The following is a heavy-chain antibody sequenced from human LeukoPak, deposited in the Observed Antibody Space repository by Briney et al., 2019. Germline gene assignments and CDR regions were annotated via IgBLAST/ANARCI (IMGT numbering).Heavy chain of an antibody. CDR1: GFTFSTYT. Sequence: AGTLRLSCAASGFTFSTYTMNWVRQAPGRGLEWVSCISSSSTTISYADSVKGRFTVSRDNDKNSLYLQMNSLRDEDTAVYYCARGSGYFGPGSNYQFDYWGQGSLVTVSS. D-gene: IGHD3-10*01. CDR2: ISSSSTTI. J-gene: IGHJ4*02. V-gene: IGHV3-48*02. CDR3: ARGSGYFGPGSNYQFDY.